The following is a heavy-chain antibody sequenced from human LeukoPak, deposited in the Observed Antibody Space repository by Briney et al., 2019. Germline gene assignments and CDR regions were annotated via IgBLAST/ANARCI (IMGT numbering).Heavy chain of an antibody. CDR3: ASPHSVSYPYYFDY. CDR1: GFPFSSYW. CDR2: IKQDGSEK. D-gene: IGHD1-26*01. Sequence: GGSLRLSCAASGFPFSSYWMSWVRQAPGKGLEWVANIKQDGSEKYYVDSVKGRFTISRDNAKNSLYLQMNSLRAEDTAVYYCASPHSVSYPYYFDYWGQGTLVTVSS. V-gene: IGHV3-7*01. J-gene: IGHJ4*02.